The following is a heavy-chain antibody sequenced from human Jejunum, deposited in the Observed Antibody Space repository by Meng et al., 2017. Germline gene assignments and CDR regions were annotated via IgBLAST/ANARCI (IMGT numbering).Heavy chain of an antibody. CDR3: AKVIAPYYFDY. CDR2: TSDSGGRK. V-gene: IGHV3-23*01. Sequence: QLLESGGELVQPGGSLRLSCAASGFTFSSYSMSWVRQAPGKGLEWVSGTSDSGGRKYYADSVRGRFTISRDSSKNTLYLQMNSLRAEDTAVYYCAKVIAPYYFDYWGQGTLVTVSS. D-gene: IGHD2/OR15-2a*01. J-gene: IGHJ4*02. CDR1: GFTFSSYS.